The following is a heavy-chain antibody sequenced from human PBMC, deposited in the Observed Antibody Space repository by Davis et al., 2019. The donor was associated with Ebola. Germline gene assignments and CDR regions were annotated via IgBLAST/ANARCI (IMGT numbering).Heavy chain of an antibody. Sequence: SVKVSCKTSGCTFTNYAVNWVRQAPGQGLEWMGRIIPVVDTKDYAQKFQGRVTLTADKATNTAYMELSGLRFDDTAGYYCARGKWFDPWGQGTLVSVTS. V-gene: IGHV1-69*04. CDR2: IIPVVDTK. J-gene: IGHJ5*02. CDR3: ARGKWFDP. CDR1: GCTFTNYA.